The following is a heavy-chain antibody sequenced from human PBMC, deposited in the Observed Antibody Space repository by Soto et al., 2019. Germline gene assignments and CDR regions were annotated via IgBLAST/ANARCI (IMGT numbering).Heavy chain of an antibody. J-gene: IGHJ6*04. D-gene: IGHD3-9*01. Sequence: PSETLSLTCAVYGGSFSGYYWSWIRQPPGKGLEWIGEINHSVSTNYNPSLKSRVTISVDTSKNQFSLKLSSVTAADTAVYYCARGGGLRYFDGYYYYYGTDVWGKETTVSVSS. V-gene: IGHV4-34*01. CDR1: GGSFSGYY. CDR3: ARGGGLRYFDGYYYYYGTDV. CDR2: INHSVST.